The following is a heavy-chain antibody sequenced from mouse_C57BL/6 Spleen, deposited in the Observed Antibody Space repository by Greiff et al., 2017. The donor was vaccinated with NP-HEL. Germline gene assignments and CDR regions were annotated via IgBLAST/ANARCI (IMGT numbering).Heavy chain of an antibody. CDR2: ISSGSSTI. CDR1: GFTFSDYG. CDR3: AIHSYYYAMDY. Sequence: EVKLVESGGGLVKPGGSLKLSCAASGFTFSDYGMHWVRQAPEKGLEWVAYISSGSSTIYYADTVKGRFTISRDNAKNTLFLQMTSLRSEDTAMYYCAIHSYYYAMDYWGQGTSVTVSS. J-gene: IGHJ4*01. V-gene: IGHV5-17*01.